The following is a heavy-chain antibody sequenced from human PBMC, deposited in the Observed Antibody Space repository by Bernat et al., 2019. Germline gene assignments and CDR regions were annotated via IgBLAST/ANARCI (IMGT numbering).Heavy chain of an antibody. Sequence: EVQLVESGGGLVQPGRSLRLSCAASGFTFDGYAMHWVRQAPGKGLEWVSGISWNSGSIGYADSVKGRFTISRDNAKNSLYLQMNSLRAEDTALYYCAKGLDYYGSGSYSYWGQGTLVTVSS. D-gene: IGHD3-10*01. V-gene: IGHV3-9*01. CDR2: ISWNSGSI. CDR1: GFTFDGYA. J-gene: IGHJ4*02. CDR3: AKGLDYYGSGSYSY.